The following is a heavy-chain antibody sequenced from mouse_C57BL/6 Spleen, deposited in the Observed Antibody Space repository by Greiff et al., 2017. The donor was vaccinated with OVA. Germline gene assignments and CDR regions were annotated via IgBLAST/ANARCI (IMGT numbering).Heavy chain of an antibody. CDR2: IYPGSGNT. Sequence: QVQLQQSGAELVRPGASVKLSCKASGYTFTDYYINWVKQRPGQGLEWIARIYPGSGNTYYNEKFKGKATLTAEESSSTAYMQLSSLTSEDSAVYFCSRGYDAMDYWGQGTSVTVSS. V-gene: IGHV1-76*01. J-gene: IGHJ4*01. CDR1: GYTFTDYY. CDR3: SRGYDAMDY.